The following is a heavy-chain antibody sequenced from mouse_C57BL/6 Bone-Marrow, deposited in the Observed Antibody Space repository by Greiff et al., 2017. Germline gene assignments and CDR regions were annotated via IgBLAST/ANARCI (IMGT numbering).Heavy chain of an antibody. V-gene: IGHV1-55*01. CDR2: IYPGSGST. D-gene: IGHD1-1*01. CDR1: GYTFTSYW. CDR3: ASDPGPGYYGSSYEVAY. J-gene: IGHJ3*01. Sequence: QVQLQQPGAELVKPGASVKMSCKASGYTFTSYWITWVKQRPGQGLEWIGDIYPGSGSTNYNEKFKSKATLTVDTSSSTAYMQLSSLTSEDSAVYCCASDPGPGYYGSSYEVAYWDRGTLVTVSA.